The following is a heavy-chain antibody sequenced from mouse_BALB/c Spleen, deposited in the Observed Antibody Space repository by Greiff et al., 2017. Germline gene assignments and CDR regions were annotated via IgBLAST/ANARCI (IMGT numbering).Heavy chain of an antibody. V-gene: IGHV3-6*02. CDR3: AREGLYGSSPGAY. CDR1: GYSITSGYY. D-gene: IGHD1-1*01. J-gene: IGHJ3*01. CDR2: ISYDGSN. Sequence: EVQLVESGPGLVKPSQSLSLTCSVTGYSITSGYYWNWIRQFPGNKLEWMGYISYDGSNNYNPSLKNRISITRDTSKNQFFLKLNSVTTEDTATYYCAREGLYGSSPGAYWGQGTLVTVSA.